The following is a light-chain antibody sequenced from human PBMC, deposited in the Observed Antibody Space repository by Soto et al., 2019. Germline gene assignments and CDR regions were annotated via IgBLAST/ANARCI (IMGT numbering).Light chain of an antibody. CDR3: HQYNNRPDT. V-gene: IGKV3-15*01. J-gene: IGKJ2*01. Sequence: EIVMTQSPDPLSVSPGERATLSCRASQSVCTKFAWYQQKPGQAPGILIYGASTRATGIPARFNSSGSGTEVTLTNSSLQSEDFAVYHCHQYNNRPDTFGQGTKLEIK. CDR2: GAS. CDR1: QSVCTK.